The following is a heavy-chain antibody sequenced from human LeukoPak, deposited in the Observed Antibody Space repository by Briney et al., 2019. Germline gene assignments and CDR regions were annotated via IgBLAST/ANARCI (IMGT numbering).Heavy chain of an antibody. CDR3: ARLTYTTRPVDV. Sequence: SETLSLTCNVSGGSINNYYWSWIRQPPGKGLEWIGYIYTSGSTNYNPSFTSRVTISVDTSKDQFSLKLTSVTAADTAVYYCARLTYTTRPVDVWGKGTTVTVSS. CDR1: GGSINNYY. J-gene: IGHJ6*04. D-gene: IGHD3-16*01. V-gene: IGHV4-4*09. CDR2: IYTSGST.